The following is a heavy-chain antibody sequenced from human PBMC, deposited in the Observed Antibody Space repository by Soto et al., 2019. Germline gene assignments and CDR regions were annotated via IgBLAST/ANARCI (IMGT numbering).Heavy chain of an antibody. D-gene: IGHD3-22*01. CDR1: GYTFTSYA. V-gene: IGHV1-3*01. J-gene: IGHJ3*02. CDR2: INAGNGNT. Sequence: QVQLVQSGAEVKKPGASVKVSCKASGYTFTSYAMHWVRQAPGQRLEWMGWINAGNGNTKYSQKFQGRVTITRDTPASTAYMELISLRSEDTAVYYCARAGSLDYYDSSGYYRRGAFDIWGQGTMVTVSS. CDR3: ARAGSLDYYDSSGYYRRGAFDI.